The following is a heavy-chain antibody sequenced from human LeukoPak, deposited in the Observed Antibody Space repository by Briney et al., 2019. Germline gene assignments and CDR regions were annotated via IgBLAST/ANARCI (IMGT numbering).Heavy chain of an antibody. CDR2: INPNSGGT. CDR1: GYTFTGYY. Sequence: ASVKVSCKASGYTFTGYYMHWVRQAPGQGLEWMGWINPNSGGTNYAQKFQGRVTMTRDTSISTAYMELSRLRSDDTAVYYCARDLSGSSSWVGVEAAFDIWGQGTMVTVSS. D-gene: IGHD6-13*01. J-gene: IGHJ3*02. CDR3: ARDLSGSSSWVGVEAAFDI. V-gene: IGHV1-2*02.